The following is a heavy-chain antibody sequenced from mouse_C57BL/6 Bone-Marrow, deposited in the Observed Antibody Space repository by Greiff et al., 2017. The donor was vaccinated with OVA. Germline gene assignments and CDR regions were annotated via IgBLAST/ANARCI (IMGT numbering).Heavy chain of an antibody. V-gene: IGHV2-5*01. CDR1: GFSLTSYG. D-gene: IGHD2-4*01. Sequence: VKLQESGPGLVQPSQSLSITCTVSGFSLTSYGVHWVRQSPGKGLEWLGVIWRGGSTDYNAAFMSRLSITKDNSKSQVFFKMNSLQADDTAIYYCAKNDYDYDGFAYWGQGTLVTVSA. CDR3: AKNDYDYDGFAY. CDR2: IWRGGST. J-gene: IGHJ3*01.